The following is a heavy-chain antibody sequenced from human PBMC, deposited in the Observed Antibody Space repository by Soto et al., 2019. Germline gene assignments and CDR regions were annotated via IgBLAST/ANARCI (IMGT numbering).Heavy chain of an antibody. CDR1: GFTFNTYG. CDR2: IWYDGSNE. J-gene: IGHJ4*02. V-gene: IGHV3-33*01. CDR3: ARGPLEPVVDY. Sequence: QVQLVESGGGVVQPGRSLRLSCATSGFTFNTYGMHWVRQAPGTGLEWVAVIWYDGSNEYYADFVKGRFTISRDNSKNTVYLQMNSLRADDTAEYYCARGPLEPVVDYWGQGTLVTVSS. D-gene: IGHD6-19*01.